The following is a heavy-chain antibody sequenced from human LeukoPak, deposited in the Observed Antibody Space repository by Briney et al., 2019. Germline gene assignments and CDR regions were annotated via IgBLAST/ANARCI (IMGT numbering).Heavy chain of an antibody. Sequence: ASVKVSCKASGYTFIGYYIHWVRQAPGQGLEWMGSVNPNSGVTDYAQKFQGRITMTRDTSISTAYMELNRLTSDDTAVYYCASDTGFPFFDFWGHGALVTVSS. CDR2: VNPNSGVT. J-gene: IGHJ4*01. V-gene: IGHV1-2*02. CDR3: ASDTGFPFFDF. CDR1: GYTFIGYY.